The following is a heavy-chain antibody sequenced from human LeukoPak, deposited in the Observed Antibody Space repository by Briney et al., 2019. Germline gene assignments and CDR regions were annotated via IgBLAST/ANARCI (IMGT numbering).Heavy chain of an antibody. CDR1: GGSISSSNW. CDR3: ARGGWTRDAFDI. Sequence: PSGTLSLTCAVSGGSISSSNWWSWVRQPPGKGLEWIGEIYHSGSTNYNPSLKSRVTISVDKSMNQFSLNLSSVTAADTAVYHCARGGWTRDAFDIWGQGTMVTVSS. V-gene: IGHV4-4*02. J-gene: IGHJ3*02. CDR2: IYHSGST. D-gene: IGHD6-19*01.